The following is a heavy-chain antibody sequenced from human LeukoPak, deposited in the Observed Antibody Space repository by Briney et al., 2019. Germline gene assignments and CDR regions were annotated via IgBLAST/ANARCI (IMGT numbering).Heavy chain of an antibody. Sequence: GESLKISCQGSGYSFTNYWIAWVRQMPGKGLELMGGIYPGDSDTRYSPSFQGQVTISADKSISTAFLQWSSLKASDTAIYYCARQGVYYSDSSAFYHWGQGTQVTVSS. CDR3: ARQGVYYSDSSAFYH. CDR1: GYSFTNYW. J-gene: IGHJ4*02. V-gene: IGHV5-51*01. CDR2: IYPGDSDT. D-gene: IGHD3-22*01.